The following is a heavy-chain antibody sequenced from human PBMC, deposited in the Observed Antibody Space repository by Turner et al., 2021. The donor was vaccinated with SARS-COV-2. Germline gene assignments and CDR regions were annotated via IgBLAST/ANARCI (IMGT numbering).Heavy chain of an antibody. D-gene: IGHD1-26*01. CDR1: GFTFSAHF. V-gene: IGHV3-72*01. CDR3: ASELSGSRRLDY. J-gene: IGHJ4*02. Sequence: EVHLVDSGGGLVQPGGSLRLSCSASGFTFSAHFMDWVRQAPGKGLEWVGRSVDRANNYITQYAASVRGRFTISRDASENLVYLQMDSLRSEDTAVYYCASELSGSRRLDYWGQGTLGAVSS. CDR2: SVDRANNYIT.